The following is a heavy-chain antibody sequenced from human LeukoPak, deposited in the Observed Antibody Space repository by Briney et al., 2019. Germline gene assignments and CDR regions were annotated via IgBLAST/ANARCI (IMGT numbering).Heavy chain of an antibody. D-gene: IGHD3-3*01. Sequence: AGSLRLSCAASGFTFSDYYMSWIRQAPGKGLEWVSYISSSGSTIYYADSVKGRFTISRDNAKNSLYLQMNSLRAEDTAVYYCARVGLRFLEWLLPGHFDYWGQGTLVTVSS. CDR3: ARVGLRFLEWLLPGHFDY. V-gene: IGHV3-11*04. CDR2: ISSSGSTI. J-gene: IGHJ4*02. CDR1: GFTFSDYY.